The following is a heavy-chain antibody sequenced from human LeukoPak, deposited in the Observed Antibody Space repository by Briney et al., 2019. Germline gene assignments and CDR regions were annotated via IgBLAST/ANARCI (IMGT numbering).Heavy chain of an antibody. CDR1: GFTFSSYA. CDR3: AKRIEDTAMVNWYFDL. J-gene: IGHJ2*01. CDR2: ISGSGGST. D-gene: IGHD5-18*01. V-gene: IGHV3-23*01. Sequence: PGGSLRLSCTASGFTFSSYAMSWVRQAPGKGLEWVSAISGSGGSTYYADSVKGRFTISRDNSKNTLYLQMNSLRAEDTAVYYCAKRIEDTAMVNWYFDLWGRGTLVTVSS.